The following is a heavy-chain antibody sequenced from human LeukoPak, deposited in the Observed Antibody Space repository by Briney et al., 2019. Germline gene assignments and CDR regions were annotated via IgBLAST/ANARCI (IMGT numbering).Heavy chain of an antibody. J-gene: IGHJ6*03. D-gene: IGHD3-10*01. Sequence: PSETLSLTCTVSGGSISSGSYYWSWIRQPAGKGLEWIGRIYTSGSTNYNPSLKSRVTISVDTSKNQFSLKLSSVTAADTAVYYCARHSGGIVSMDVWGKGTTVTISS. CDR2: IYTSGST. CDR3: ARHSGGIVSMDV. CDR1: GGSISSGSYY. V-gene: IGHV4-61*02.